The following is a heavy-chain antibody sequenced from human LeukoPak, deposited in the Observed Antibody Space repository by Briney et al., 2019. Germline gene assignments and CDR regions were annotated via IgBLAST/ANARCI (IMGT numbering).Heavy chain of an antibody. Sequence: ASVKASCKASGYTFTKYDFSWVRQAPGQGLEWMGWISGYNGNTNYAQKLQGRVTMTMDTSTSTAYMELRSLRSDDTAVYYCARDYASGSWYSDYWGQGTLVTVSS. CDR2: ISGYNGNT. J-gene: IGHJ4*02. CDR3: ARDYASGSWYSDY. D-gene: IGHD3-10*01. V-gene: IGHV1-18*01. CDR1: GYTFTKYD.